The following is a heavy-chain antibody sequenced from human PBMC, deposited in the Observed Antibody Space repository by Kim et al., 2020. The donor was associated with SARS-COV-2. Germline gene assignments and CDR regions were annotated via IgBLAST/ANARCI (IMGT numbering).Heavy chain of an antibody. CDR2: ISSSSSYT. Sequence: GGSLRLSCAASGFTFSDYYMSWIRQAPGKGLEWVSYISSSSSYTNYADSVKGRFTISRDNAKNSLYLQMNSLRAEDTAVYYCARDRWAMITFGGVIAVAEDYYGMDVWGQGTTVTVSS. J-gene: IGHJ6*02. V-gene: IGHV3-11*05. CDR1: GFTFSDYY. D-gene: IGHD3-16*02. CDR3: ARDRWAMITFGGVIAVAEDYYGMDV.